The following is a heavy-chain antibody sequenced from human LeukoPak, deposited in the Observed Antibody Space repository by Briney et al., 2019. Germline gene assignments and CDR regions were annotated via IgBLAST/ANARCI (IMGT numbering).Heavy chain of an antibody. CDR3: ASQGKLRGGY. D-gene: IGHD4-17*01. V-gene: IGHV3-48*03. CDR2: ISGSGTTI. CDR1: RFTFSEYE. J-gene: IGHJ4*02. Sequence: GGSLRLSCAASRFTFSEYELNWVRQAAGKGLEWVSYISGSGTTIYYADSVKGRFTISRDNAKNSLYLQMKSLRVEDTAVYYCASQGKLRGGYWGQGTLVTVSS.